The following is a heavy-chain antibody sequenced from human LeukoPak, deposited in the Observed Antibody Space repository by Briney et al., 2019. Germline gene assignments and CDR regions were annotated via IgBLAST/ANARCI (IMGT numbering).Heavy chain of an antibody. CDR2: ISSNSNI. J-gene: IGHJ4*02. CDR3: AREESSSSGYYFDY. Sequence: GGSLRLSCAASGFTFSSYSMNWVRQAPGRGLEWVSSISSNSNIYYADSVKGRFTISRDNAKNSLYLQMNSLRAEDTAVYYCAREESSSSGYYFDYWGQGALVTVSS. D-gene: IGHD6-6*01. V-gene: IGHV3-21*01. CDR1: GFTFSSYS.